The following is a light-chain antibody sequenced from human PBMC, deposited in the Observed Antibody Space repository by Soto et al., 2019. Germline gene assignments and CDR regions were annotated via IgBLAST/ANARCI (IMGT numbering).Light chain of an antibody. CDR2: KAS. CDR1: QSVSPW. CDR3: QQYTSSPFT. J-gene: IGKJ2*01. V-gene: IGKV1-5*03. Sequence: DIQMTQSPSTLSASVGDRVIITCRASQSVSPWLAWYQQKPGKAPNLLIYKASSLESGVPSRFSGSGSGTEFTLTISSLQPDDFATYYCQQYTSSPFTCGQGTKLEIK.